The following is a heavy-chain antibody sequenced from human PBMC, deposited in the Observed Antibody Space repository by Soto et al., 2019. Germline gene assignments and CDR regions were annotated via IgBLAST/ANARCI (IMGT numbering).Heavy chain of an antibody. CDR2: IYYSGST. J-gene: IGHJ4*02. V-gene: IGHV4-59*01. CDR3: ARAQFNILTGYCIDY. CDR1: GGSISSYY. D-gene: IGHD3-9*01. Sequence: SETLSLTCTVSGGSISSYYWSWIRQPPGEGLEWIGSIYYSGSTNYNPSLKSRVTISVDTSKNQFSLKLRSVTAADTAVYYCARAQFNILTGYCIDYWGQGTLVTVS.